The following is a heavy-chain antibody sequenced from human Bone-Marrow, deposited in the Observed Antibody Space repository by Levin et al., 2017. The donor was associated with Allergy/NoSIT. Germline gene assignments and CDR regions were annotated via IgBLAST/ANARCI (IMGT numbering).Heavy chain of an antibody. Sequence: SETLSLTCIVSGGSINNYHWSWIRQPPGKGLEWIGYIYYTGSTNYNPSLKSRVTMSVDTSKNQFSLTLNSVTAADTAVYHCARDRVVASSGTYYYYGMAVWGQGTTVTVSS. J-gene: IGHJ6*01. D-gene: IGHD2-15*01. V-gene: IGHV4-59*01. CDR2: IYYTGST. CDR3: ARDRVVASSGTYYYYGMAV. CDR1: GGSINNYH.